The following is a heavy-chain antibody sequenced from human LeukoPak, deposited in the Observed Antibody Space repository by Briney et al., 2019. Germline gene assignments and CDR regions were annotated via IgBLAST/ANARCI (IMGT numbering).Heavy chain of an antibody. V-gene: IGHV3-20*04. D-gene: IGHD6-19*01. CDR2: INWNGGRT. CDR3: ARDGSGAGASDI. Sequence: PGGSLRLSCAASGFTFDDYGMSWVRQAPGEGLEWVSGINWNGGRTGYADSVKGRFTISRDNAKNSLYLQMKSLRAEDTALYYCARDGSGAGASDIWGQGTMVTVSS. J-gene: IGHJ3*02. CDR1: GFTFDDYG.